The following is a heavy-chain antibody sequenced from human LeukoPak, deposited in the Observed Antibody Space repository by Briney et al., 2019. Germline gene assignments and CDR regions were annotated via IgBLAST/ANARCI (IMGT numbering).Heavy chain of an antibody. J-gene: IGHJ4*02. CDR3: ARALYSYDSSGYADYFDY. Sequence: SETLSLTCTVSGGSISSCYWSWIRQPPAKGLEWIGYIYYCGSTNYNPSLKSRVTISVDTSTNQFSLKLSSVTAADAAVYYWARALYSYDSSGYADYFDYWGQGTLVTVSS. CDR2: IYYCGST. CDR1: GGSISSCY. D-gene: IGHD3-22*01. V-gene: IGHV4-59*01.